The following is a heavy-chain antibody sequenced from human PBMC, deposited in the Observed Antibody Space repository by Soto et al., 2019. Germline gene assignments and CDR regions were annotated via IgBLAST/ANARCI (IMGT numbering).Heavy chain of an antibody. CDR3: ARRNYDFWSGYKNWFDP. CDR1: GYSFTSYW. J-gene: IGHJ5*02. D-gene: IGHD3-3*01. Sequence: GESLKISCKGSGYSFTSYWIGWVRQMPGKGLEWMGIIYPGDSDTRYSPSFQGQVTISADKSISTAYLQWSSLKASDTAMYYCARRNYDFWSGYKNWFDPWGQGTLVTVSS. CDR2: IYPGDSDT. V-gene: IGHV5-51*01.